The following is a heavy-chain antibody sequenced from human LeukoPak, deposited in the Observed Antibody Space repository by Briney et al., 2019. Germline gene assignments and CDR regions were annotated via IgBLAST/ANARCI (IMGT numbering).Heavy chain of an antibody. Sequence: SVKVSCKASGGTFSSYAISWVRQAPGQGLEWMGRIIPILGIANYAQKFQGRVTITADKSTSTAYMELSSLRSEDTAVYYCARRGSITIFGVVNTKQNWFDPWGQGTLVTVSS. D-gene: IGHD3-3*01. J-gene: IGHJ5*02. CDR3: ARRGSITIFGVVNTKQNWFDP. V-gene: IGHV1-69*04. CDR2: IIPILGIA. CDR1: GGTFSSYA.